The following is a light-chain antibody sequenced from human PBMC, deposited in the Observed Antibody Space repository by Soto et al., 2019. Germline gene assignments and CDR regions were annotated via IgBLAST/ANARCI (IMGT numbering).Light chain of an antibody. J-gene: IGKJ3*01. Sequence: DIQLTQSPSFLSASVGDRVTITCRASQGISSYLAWYQQKPGKAPKLLIYAASTSQSGVPSRFSGSGSGTEFTLTISSLQPEDFATYYCQQLNNYPKTFGPGTKVDIK. V-gene: IGKV1-9*01. CDR2: AAS. CDR1: QGISSY. CDR3: QQLNNYPKT.